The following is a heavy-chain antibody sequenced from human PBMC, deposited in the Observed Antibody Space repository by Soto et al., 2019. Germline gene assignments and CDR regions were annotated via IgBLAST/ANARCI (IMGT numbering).Heavy chain of an antibody. CDR2: ISGSGGST. CDR3: AKVKVKYSSSSAFDY. CDR1: GFTFSSYA. D-gene: IGHD6-6*01. V-gene: IGHV3-23*01. J-gene: IGHJ4*02. Sequence: GGSLRLSCAASGFTFSSYAMSWVRQAPGKGLEWVSAISGSGGSTYYADSVKGRFTTSRDNSKNTPYLQMNSLRAEDTAVYYCAKVKVKYSSSSAFDYWGQGTLVTVS.